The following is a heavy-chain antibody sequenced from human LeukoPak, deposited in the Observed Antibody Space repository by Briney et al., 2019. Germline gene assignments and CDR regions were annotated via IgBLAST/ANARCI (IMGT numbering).Heavy chain of an antibody. V-gene: IGHV3-7*03. CDR3: AKGRLTGTTFFDY. CDR2: MNQDGSEI. CDR1: GFTFSRYW. Sequence: GGSLRLSCVGSGFTFSRYWLNWVRQAPGKGLEWVANMNQDGSEIYYLDSVKGRFTISRDNAKNSLYLQINSLRAEDTALYYCAKGRLTGTTFFDYWGQGTLVTVSS. J-gene: IGHJ4*02. D-gene: IGHD1-7*01.